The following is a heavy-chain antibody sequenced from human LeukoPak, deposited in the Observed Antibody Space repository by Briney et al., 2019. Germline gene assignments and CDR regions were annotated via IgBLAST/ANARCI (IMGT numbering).Heavy chain of an antibody. CDR3: ARGRSGYSCGYGNWFDP. Sequence: SETLSLTCAVYGGSFSGYYWSWIRQPPGKGLEWIGEINHSGSTNYNPSLKSRVTISVDTSKNQFSLKLSSVTAADTAVYYCARGRSGYSCGYGNWFDPWGQGTLVTVSS. CDR2: INHSGST. V-gene: IGHV4-34*01. CDR1: GGSFSGYY. D-gene: IGHD5-18*01. J-gene: IGHJ5*02.